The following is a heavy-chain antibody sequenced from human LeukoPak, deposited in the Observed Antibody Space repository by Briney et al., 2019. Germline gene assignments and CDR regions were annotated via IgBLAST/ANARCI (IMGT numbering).Heavy chain of an antibody. CDR2: INSDGSIT. Sequence: GGSLRLSCAASGFTFTTYWMHWVRQAPGKGLVWVSHINSDGSITSYADSVKGRFTISRDNAKNTLYLQMSNLRAEDTAVYFCARGGGLDVWGQGATVTVSS. J-gene: IGHJ6*02. CDR3: ARGGGLDV. V-gene: IGHV3-74*01. CDR1: GFTFTTYW. D-gene: IGHD3-16*01.